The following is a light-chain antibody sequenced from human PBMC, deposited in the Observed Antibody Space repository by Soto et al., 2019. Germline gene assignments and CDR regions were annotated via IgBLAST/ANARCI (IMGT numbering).Light chain of an antibody. CDR2: GAS. Sequence: EIVLTQSPGTLSLSPGERATLSCRASQSVSSSYLAWYQQKPGQAPRLLIYGASSRATGIPVRFSGSGSGTDFTLTISRLEPEDVAVYYCQQYGSSPLAFGGGTKVEIK. J-gene: IGKJ4*01. CDR3: QQYGSSPLA. CDR1: QSVSSSY. V-gene: IGKV3-20*01.